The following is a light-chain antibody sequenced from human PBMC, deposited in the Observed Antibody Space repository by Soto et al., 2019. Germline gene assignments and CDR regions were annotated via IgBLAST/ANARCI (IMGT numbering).Light chain of an antibody. CDR2: GAS. CDR3: QQYGSSSGT. J-gene: IGKJ5*01. Sequence: EIVLTQSPGTLSLSPGGRATLSCRASQSVSSSYLAWYQQKPGQAPRLLIYGASSRATGIPDRFSGSGSGTDCTLTISRLEPEDFAVYYCQQYGSSSGTFGQGTRLEIK. V-gene: IGKV3-20*01. CDR1: QSVSSSY.